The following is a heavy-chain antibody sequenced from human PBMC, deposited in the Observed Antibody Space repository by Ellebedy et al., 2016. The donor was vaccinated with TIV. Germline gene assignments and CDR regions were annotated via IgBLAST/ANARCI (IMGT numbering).Heavy chain of an antibody. D-gene: IGHD1-26*01. J-gene: IGHJ4*02. V-gene: IGHV3-30*18. Sequence: PGGSLRLSCAASGFTFSSYDMHWVRQAPGKGLEWVAAFSYDGSNKYYADSVKGRFTISRDNSKNTVSLQMNSLRTDDTAVYYCAKNGENGSYLGSMYFDHWGQGTLVTVSS. CDR1: GFTFSSYD. CDR3: AKNGENGSYLGSMYFDH. CDR2: FSYDGSNK.